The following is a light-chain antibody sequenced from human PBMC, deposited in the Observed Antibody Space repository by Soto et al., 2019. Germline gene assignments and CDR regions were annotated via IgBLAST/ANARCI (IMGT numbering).Light chain of an antibody. V-gene: IGLV2-8*02. CDR3: SSYAGSKGV. CDR2: EVS. J-gene: IGLJ2*01. CDR1: SSDVGGYDF. Sequence: QSVLTQPPSASRSPGQSVTISCTGTSSDVGGYDFVSWYQQHPGKAPKLMIYEVSKRPSGVPDRFSGSKSGNTASLTVSGLQAEDEADYYCSSYAGSKGVFGGGTKVTVL.